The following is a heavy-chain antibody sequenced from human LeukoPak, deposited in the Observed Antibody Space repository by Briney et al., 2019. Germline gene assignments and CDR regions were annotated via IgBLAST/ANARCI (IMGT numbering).Heavy chain of an antibody. Sequence: PSETLSLTCTVSGGSLSSYYWSWIRQPPGKGLEWIGYIYYSGSTNYNPSLKSRVTISVDTSKNQFSLKLSSVTAADTAVYYCARHGTYYYDSSGFTADYWGQGTLVTVSS. CDR2: IYYSGST. CDR3: ARHGTYYYDSSGFTADY. V-gene: IGHV4-59*08. J-gene: IGHJ4*02. D-gene: IGHD3-22*01. CDR1: GGSLSSYY.